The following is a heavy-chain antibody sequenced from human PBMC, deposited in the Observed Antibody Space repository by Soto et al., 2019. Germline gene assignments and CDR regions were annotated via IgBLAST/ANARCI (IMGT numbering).Heavy chain of an antibody. D-gene: IGHD3-3*01. Sequence: QVQLVQSGAEVKKPGSSVKVSCKASGGTFSSYAISWVRQAPGQGLEWMGGIIPIFGTANYAQKFQGRVTITADESTSTAYMELSSMRSEDTAVYYCASSDYDFWSPRGSHPDYWGQGTLVTVSS. V-gene: IGHV1-69*01. CDR2: IIPIFGTA. CDR1: GGTFSSYA. CDR3: ASSDYDFWSPRGSHPDY. J-gene: IGHJ4*02.